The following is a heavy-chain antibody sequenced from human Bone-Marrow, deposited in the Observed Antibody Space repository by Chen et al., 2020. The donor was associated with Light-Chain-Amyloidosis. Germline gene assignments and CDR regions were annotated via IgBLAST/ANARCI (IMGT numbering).Heavy chain of an antibody. CDR2: IYYSGST. V-gene: IGHV4-39*01. CDR3: ARAGDGSYYYMDV. D-gene: IGHD7-27*01. CDR1: GGSISSSSYY. Sequence: QLQLQESGPGLVKPSETLSLTCTVSGGSISSSSYYWGWIRQPPGKGLEWIGSIYYSGSTYYNPSLKSRVTISVDTSKNQFSLKLSSVTAADTAVYYWARAGDGSYYYMDVWGKGTTVTVSS. J-gene: IGHJ6*03.